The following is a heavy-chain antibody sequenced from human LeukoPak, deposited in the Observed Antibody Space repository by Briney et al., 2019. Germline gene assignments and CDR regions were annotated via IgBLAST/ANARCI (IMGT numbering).Heavy chain of an antibody. CDR1: GYTFTSYY. CDR3: ASRPRDYYDSSGSRGNAAFDI. D-gene: IGHD3-22*01. V-gene: IGHV1-46*01. CDR2: INPSGGST. Sequence: GASVKVSCKASGYTFTSYYMHWVRQAPGQGLEWMGIINPSGGSTSYAQKFQGRVTMTRDKSTSTAYMELSSLRSEDTAVYYCASRPRDYYDSSGSRGNAAFDIWGQGTMVTVS. J-gene: IGHJ3*02.